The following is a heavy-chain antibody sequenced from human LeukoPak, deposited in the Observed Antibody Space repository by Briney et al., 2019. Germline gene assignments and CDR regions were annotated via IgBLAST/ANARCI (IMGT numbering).Heavy chain of an antibody. V-gene: IGHV4-39*07. CDR3: AREGQLGYSYGLADDAFDI. Sequence: SETLSLTCTVSGGTISSSSYYWGWLRQPPGKGLQWIVRIYYRGNTYSNPSFKSGVTISVDTSKNQFSLNLSSVTAADTAVYYCAREGQLGYSYGLADDAFDIWGQGTMVTVSS. J-gene: IGHJ3*02. D-gene: IGHD5-18*01. CDR1: GGTISSSSYY. CDR2: IYYRGNT.